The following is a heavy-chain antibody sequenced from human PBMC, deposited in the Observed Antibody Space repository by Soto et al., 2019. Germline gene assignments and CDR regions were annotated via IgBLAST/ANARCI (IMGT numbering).Heavy chain of an antibody. CDR2: IYYSGSA. J-gene: IGHJ6*02. Sequence: SENPDITGTVYRGSISSSTYTYGGISQSPGKGLGAIVHIYYSGSADENPSLKCRVTISVDTSKNQFSRKLSSATATDTAVYYCATALDTAMVLSDGMDVWGQGSTVT. D-gene: IGHD5-18*01. V-gene: IGHV4-39*05. CDR1: RGSISSSTYT. CDR3: ATALDTAMVLSDGMDV.